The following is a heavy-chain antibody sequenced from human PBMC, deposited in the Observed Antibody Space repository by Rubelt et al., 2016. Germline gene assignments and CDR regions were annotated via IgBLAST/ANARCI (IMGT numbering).Heavy chain of an antibody. J-gene: IGHJ4*02. CDR3: AREHNRIAAAAKGLGY. D-gene: IGHD6-13*01. CDR1: GYTFTSYY. V-gene: IGHV1-2*04. Sequence: QVQLVQSGAEVKKPGASVKVSCKASGYTFTSYYMHWVRQAPGQGLEWMGWINPNSGGTNYAQKFQGWVPMTRDTSISTAYMELGRLRSDDTAVYYGAREHNRIAAAAKGLGYWGQGTLVTVSS. CDR2: INPNSGGT.